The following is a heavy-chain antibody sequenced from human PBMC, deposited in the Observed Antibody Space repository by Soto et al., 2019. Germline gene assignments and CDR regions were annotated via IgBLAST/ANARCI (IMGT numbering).Heavy chain of an antibody. Sequence: SETLSLTCTVSGVSISSGGYYWGWIRQHPGKGLEWIGNIYHSGRTYYNPSLKSRVIMSVDTSKNHFSLNLNSVTAADTAFYYCARSFSDSYYDLDFWGQGTLVTVSS. D-gene: IGHD1-26*01. CDR2: IYHSGRT. V-gene: IGHV4-31*03. CDR3: ARSFSDSYYDLDF. J-gene: IGHJ4*02. CDR1: GVSISSGGYY.